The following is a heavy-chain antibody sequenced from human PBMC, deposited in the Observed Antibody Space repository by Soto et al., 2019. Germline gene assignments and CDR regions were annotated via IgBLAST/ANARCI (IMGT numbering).Heavy chain of an antibody. CDR3: ARLRASSWYLGGYLDY. D-gene: IGHD6-13*01. Sequence: QVQLVESGGGLVNPGGSLRLSCAASGFTFSDSYMTWIRQAPGKGLEFVSYIVSSSAYTKYAGSVKGRFTISRDNAKNSLYLEMNSLRVVDTAVYYCARLRASSWYLGGYLDYWGQGVLVTVSS. CDR1: GFTFSDSY. J-gene: IGHJ4*02. V-gene: IGHV3-11*06. CDR2: IVSSSAYT.